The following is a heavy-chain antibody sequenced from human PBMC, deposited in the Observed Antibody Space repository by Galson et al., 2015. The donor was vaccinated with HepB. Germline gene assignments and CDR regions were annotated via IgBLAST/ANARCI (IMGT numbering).Heavy chain of an antibody. V-gene: IGHV3-23*01. Sequence: SLRLSCAASGFTFSSYAMSWVRQAPGKGLEWVSAISGSGGSTYYADSVKGRFTISRDNSKNTLYLQMNSLRAEDTAVYYCAKDRYYDILTGSDDAFDIWGQGTMVTVSS. D-gene: IGHD3-9*01. J-gene: IGHJ3*02. CDR2: ISGSGGST. CDR3: AKDRYYDILTGSDDAFDI. CDR1: GFTFSSYA.